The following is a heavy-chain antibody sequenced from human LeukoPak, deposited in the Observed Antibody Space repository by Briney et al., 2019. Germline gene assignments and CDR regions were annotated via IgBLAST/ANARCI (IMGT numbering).Heavy chain of an antibody. CDR1: GFIFNSYW. CDR2: IKQDGSEK. Sequence: PGGSLRLSCAASGFIFNSYWMTWVRQAPGKGLEWVANIKQDGSEKYYVDSVKGRFTISRDNAKNSLYLQMNSLRAEDTAVYYCAKSYLWFGDPYTSLFDPWGQGTLVTVSS. V-gene: IGHV3-7*03. D-gene: IGHD3-10*01. CDR3: AKSYLWFGDPYTSLFDP. J-gene: IGHJ5*02.